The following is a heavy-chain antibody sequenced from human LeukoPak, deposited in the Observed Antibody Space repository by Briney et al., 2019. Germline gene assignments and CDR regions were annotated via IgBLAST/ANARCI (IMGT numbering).Heavy chain of an antibody. D-gene: IGHD1-26*01. CDR1: GFTFSSYG. J-gene: IGHJ4*02. V-gene: IGHV3-30*02. Sequence: GGSLRLSCAASGFTFSSYGMHWVRQAPGKGLEWVAFIRYDGSNKYYADSVKGRFTISRDNSKNTLYLQMNSLRAEDTAVYYRAKDRGSGSYYYLDYWGQGTLVTVSS. CDR3: AKDRGSGSYYYLDY. CDR2: IRYDGSNK.